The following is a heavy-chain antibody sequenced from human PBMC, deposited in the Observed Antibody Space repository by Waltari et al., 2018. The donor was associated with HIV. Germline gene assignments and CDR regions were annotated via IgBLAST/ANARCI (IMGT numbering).Heavy chain of an antibody. Sequence: QVQLQESGPGLVKSSQTLSLTCTVSGCSISSGNYYWNWIRQHPGKGLEWIGYIQHSGSTYYNPSLKSRVSISVNTSKNQFSLNLTSVTAADTAVYYCARVSDSYGTVFEYWGQGTLVSVSS. CDR3: ARVSDSYGTVFEY. J-gene: IGHJ4*02. V-gene: IGHV4-31*03. CDR1: GCSISSGNYY. D-gene: IGHD3-10*01. CDR2: IQHSGST.